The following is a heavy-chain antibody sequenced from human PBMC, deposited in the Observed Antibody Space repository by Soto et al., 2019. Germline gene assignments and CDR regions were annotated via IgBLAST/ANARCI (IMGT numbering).Heavy chain of an antibody. CDR3: ARRGSNYDSSGSIDY. CDR2: IYYSGST. D-gene: IGHD3-22*01. V-gene: IGHV4-39*01. J-gene: IGHJ4*01. CDR1: GGSISSSSYY. Sequence: PSETLSLTCTVSGGSISSSSYYWGWIRQPPGKGLEWIGSIYYSGSTYYNPSLKSRVTISVDTSKNQFSLKLSSVTAADTAVYYCARRGSNYDSSGSIDYWGQGTLVTVSS.